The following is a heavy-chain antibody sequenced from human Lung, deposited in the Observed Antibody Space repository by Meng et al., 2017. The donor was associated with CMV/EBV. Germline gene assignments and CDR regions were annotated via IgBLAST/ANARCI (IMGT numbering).Heavy chain of an antibody. D-gene: IGHD2-2*01. V-gene: IGHV3-48*03. Sequence: GESXKISCAASGFTFSSYEMNWVRQAPGKGLEWVSYISSSGSTIYYADSVKGRFTISRDNAKNSLYLQMNSLRAEDTAVYYCARLLSKGLIVVPAVSSDYWGQGTLVTVPS. J-gene: IGHJ4*02. CDR1: GFTFSSYE. CDR2: ISSSGSTI. CDR3: ARLLSKGLIVVPAVSSDY.